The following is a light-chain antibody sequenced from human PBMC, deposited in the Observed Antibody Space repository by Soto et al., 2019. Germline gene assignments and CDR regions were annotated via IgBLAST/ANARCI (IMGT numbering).Light chain of an antibody. V-gene: IGKV1-39*01. Sequence: DIQMTQSPSSLSPSVGDRVTITCRASQSIGSRLNWYQQKPGSAPKLLIFGASTLESGVPSRFSGSGSGTDLTLTVSSLQVEDFATYYCQQTDTIPRTFGQGTKVDVK. CDR3: QQTDTIPRT. CDR1: QSIGSR. CDR2: GAS. J-gene: IGKJ1*01.